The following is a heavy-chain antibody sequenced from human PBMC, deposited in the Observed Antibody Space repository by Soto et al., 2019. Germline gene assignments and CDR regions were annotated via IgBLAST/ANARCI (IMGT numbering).Heavy chain of an antibody. J-gene: IGHJ3*02. CDR2: ISGSGGST. V-gene: IGHV3-23*01. D-gene: IGHD1-26*01. Sequence: GGSLRLSCAASGFTFSSYAMSWVRQAPGKGLEWVSAISGSGGSTYYADSVKGRFTISRDNSKNTLYLQMNSLRAEDTAAYYCAKTWELADAFDIWGQGTMVTVSS. CDR1: GFTFSSYA. CDR3: AKTWELADAFDI.